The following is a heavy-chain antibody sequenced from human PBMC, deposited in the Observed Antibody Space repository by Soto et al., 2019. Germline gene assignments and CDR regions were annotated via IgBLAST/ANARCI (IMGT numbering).Heavy chain of an antibody. CDR1: GFTFSSYG. CDR2: IWYDGSNK. V-gene: IGHV3-33*01. Sequence: PGGSLRLSCAASGFTFSSYGMHWIRQAPGKGLEWVAVIWYDGSNKYYADSVKGRFTISRDNSKNTLYLQMNSLRAEDTAGYYCARDRVPLYYDYVWGSYRYYGMDVWGQGTTVTVSS. D-gene: IGHD3-16*02. CDR3: ARDRVPLYYDYVWGSYRYYGMDV. J-gene: IGHJ6*02.